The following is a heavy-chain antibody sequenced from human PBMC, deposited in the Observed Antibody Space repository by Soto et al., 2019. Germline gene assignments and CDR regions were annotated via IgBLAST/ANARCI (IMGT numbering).Heavy chain of an antibody. CDR2: XSDSGST. Sequence: EVQLLESGGALVQPGGSLRLSCAASGFTFSNHAMNWVRQAPGXGXEXXXXXSDSGSTYYADSVKGRFTISRDNSKNTLYLQMNSLRAEDTAVYYCARDPGGHYCTSTSCLYFFDHWGQGTLVIVSS. D-gene: IGHD2-2*01. CDR1: GFTFSNHA. CDR3: ARDPGGHYCTSTSCLYFFDH. J-gene: IGHJ4*02. V-gene: IGHV3-23*01.